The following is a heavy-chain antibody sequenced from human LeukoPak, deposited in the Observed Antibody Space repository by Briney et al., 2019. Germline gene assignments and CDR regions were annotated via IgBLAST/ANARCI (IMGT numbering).Heavy chain of an antibody. CDR3: ARGDYGGLSDY. D-gene: IGHD4-23*01. CDR2: INSDGSST. V-gene: IGHV3-74*01. Sequence: GGSLRLSCAASGFTFSSYWMHWVRQAPGKGLVWVSRINSDGSSTSYADSVKGRFTISRDNSKNTLYLQMNSLRAEDTAVYYCARGDYGGLSDYWGQGTLVTVSS. CDR1: GFTFSSYW. J-gene: IGHJ4*02.